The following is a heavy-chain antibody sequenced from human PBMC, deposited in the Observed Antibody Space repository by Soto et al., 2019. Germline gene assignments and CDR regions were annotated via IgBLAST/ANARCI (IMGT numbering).Heavy chain of an antibody. D-gene: IGHD1-26*01. CDR1: GFTFSSYA. CDR2: ISGSGGST. V-gene: IGHV3-23*01. CDR3: ATPEVGAAGGFDY. Sequence: EVQLLESGGGLVQPGGSLRLSCAASGFTFSSYAMSWVRQAPGKGLEWVSAISGSGGSTYYADSVKGRFTISRDNSKHTLYLQRNSLRAEDTDVYYCATPEVGAAGGFDYWGQGTLVTVSS. J-gene: IGHJ4*02.